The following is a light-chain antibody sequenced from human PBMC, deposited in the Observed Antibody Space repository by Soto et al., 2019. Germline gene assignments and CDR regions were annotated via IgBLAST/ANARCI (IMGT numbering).Light chain of an antibody. V-gene: IGLV2-23*01. J-gene: IGLJ2*01. CDR1: SSDVGSYNL. CDR2: EGS. Sequence: QLVLTQPASVSGSPGQSITISCTGTSSDVGSYNLVSWYQQHPGKAPKLMIYEGSKRPSGVSNRFSGSKSGNTASLTISGLQAEDEADYYCCSYAGSSTLEVFGGGTKLTVL. CDR3: CSYAGSSTLEV.